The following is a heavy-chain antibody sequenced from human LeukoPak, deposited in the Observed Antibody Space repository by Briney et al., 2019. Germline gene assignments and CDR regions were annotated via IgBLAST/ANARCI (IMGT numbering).Heavy chain of an antibody. Sequence: SVKVSCKASGGTFSSYAIIWVRQAPGQGLEWMGGIIPIFGTANYAQKFQGRVTITTDESTSTAYMELSSLRSEDTAVYYCARGPVVYCSGGSCYSQTYYYYYMDVWGKGTTVTVSS. D-gene: IGHD2-15*01. J-gene: IGHJ6*03. CDR3: ARGPVVYCSGGSCYSQTYYYYYMDV. CDR2: IIPIFGTA. CDR1: GGTFSSYA. V-gene: IGHV1-69*05.